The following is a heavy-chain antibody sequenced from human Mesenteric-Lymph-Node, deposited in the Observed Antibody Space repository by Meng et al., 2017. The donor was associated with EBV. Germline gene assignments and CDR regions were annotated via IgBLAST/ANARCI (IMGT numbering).Heavy chain of an antibody. J-gene: IGHJ4*02. V-gene: IGHV3-11*01. CDR1: GFTFSDYY. CDR2: ISSSGDTK. Sequence: GLLVGSGGGLGQPVGSLGLSGATFGFTFSDYYMSWIRQAPGKGLEWISCISSSGDTKYYADSVKGRFTISRDTAKKSLYLQMNSLRAEDTAVYYCARGSLPDFWGQGTLVTVSS. CDR3: ARGSLPDF.